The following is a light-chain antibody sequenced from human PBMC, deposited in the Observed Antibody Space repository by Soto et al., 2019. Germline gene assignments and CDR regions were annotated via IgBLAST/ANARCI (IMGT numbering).Light chain of an antibody. CDR2: KAS. CDR1: QTIDSW. J-gene: IGKJ1*01. CDR3: QHYKSYPWT. Sequence: DIQMTQSPSTLSASVGDRVTITCRASQTIDSWLAWYQQRPGKPPNLLMYKASSLESGVPSRFSGSGSETEFTLTISSLQPDDFATYYCQHYKSYPWTFGQGTKVEIK. V-gene: IGKV1-5*03.